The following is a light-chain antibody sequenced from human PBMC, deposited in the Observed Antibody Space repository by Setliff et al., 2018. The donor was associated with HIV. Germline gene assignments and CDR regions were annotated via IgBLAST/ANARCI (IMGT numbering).Light chain of an antibody. Sequence: QSVLTQPASVSGSPGQSITISCTGTSSDVGGYSYVSCYQQHPGEAPQLIHYEVRSRPSGVANLFSGSKSGNTAFLTIAVLQAEDEADYYCSSDAITNTRPFGTGTKATVL. CDR2: EVR. V-gene: IGLV2-14*01. CDR3: SSDAITNTRP. CDR1: SSDVGGYSY. J-gene: IGLJ1*01.